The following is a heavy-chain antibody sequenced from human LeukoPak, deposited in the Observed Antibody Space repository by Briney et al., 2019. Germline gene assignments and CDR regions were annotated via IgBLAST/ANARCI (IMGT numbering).Heavy chain of an antibody. J-gene: IGHJ6*02. CDR1: GFTFSSYG. CDR3: ARDGSSFWTFSKIYGMDV. CDR2: MWYDRSNK. D-gene: IGHD3/OR15-3a*01. Sequence: GGSLRLSCAASGFTFSSYGMHWVRQAPGKGLEWVAVMWYDRSNKYYADSVKGRFTISRDNSKNTLYLQMNSLRAEDTAVYYCARDGSSFWTFSKIYGMDVWGQGTTVTVSS. V-gene: IGHV3-33*01.